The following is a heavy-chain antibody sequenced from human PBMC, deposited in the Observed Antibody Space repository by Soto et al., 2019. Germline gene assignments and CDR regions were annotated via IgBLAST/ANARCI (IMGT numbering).Heavy chain of an antibody. D-gene: IGHD3-9*01. J-gene: IGHJ6*02. CDR3: ARVSRYFDWFNPRGHYYGMDV. Sequence: GGSLRLSCAASGFTFSSYAMHWVRQAPGKGLVWVSRINSDGSSTSYADSVKGRFTISRDNAKNTLYLQMNSLRAEDTAVYYCARVSRYFDWFNPRGHYYGMDVWGQGTTVTVSS. V-gene: IGHV3-74*01. CDR1: GFTFSSYA. CDR2: INSDGSST.